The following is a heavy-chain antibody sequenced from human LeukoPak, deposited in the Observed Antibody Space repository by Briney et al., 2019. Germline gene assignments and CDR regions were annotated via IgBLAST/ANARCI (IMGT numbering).Heavy chain of an antibody. CDR2: IYHSRST. CDR1: GGSISSSNW. V-gene: IGHV4-4*02. CDR3: ARRGPYYYDSSGYW. J-gene: IGHJ4*02. D-gene: IGHD3-22*01. Sequence: SETLSLTCAVSGGSISSSNWWSWVRQPPGKGLEWIGNIYHSRSTYYNPSLKSRVTISVDKSKNQFSLKLSSVTAADTAVYYCARRGPYYYDSSGYWWGQGTLVTVSS.